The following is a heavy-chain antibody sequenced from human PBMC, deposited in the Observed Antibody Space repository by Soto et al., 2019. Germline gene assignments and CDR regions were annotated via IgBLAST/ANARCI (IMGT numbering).Heavy chain of an antibody. J-gene: IGHJ6*03. D-gene: IGHD6-13*01. Sequence: LRLSCAASGFTFSSYGMHWVRQAPGKGLEWVAVIWYDGSNKYYADSVKGRFTISRDNSKNTLYLQMNSLRAEDTAVYYCAREYSSSWPYYYYYYMDVWGKGTTVTVSS. CDR1: GFTFSSYG. V-gene: IGHV3-33*01. CDR2: IWYDGSNK. CDR3: AREYSSSWPYYYYYYMDV.